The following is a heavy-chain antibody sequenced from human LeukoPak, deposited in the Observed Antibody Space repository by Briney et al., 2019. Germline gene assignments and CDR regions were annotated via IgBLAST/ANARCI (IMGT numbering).Heavy chain of an antibody. V-gene: IGHV1-18*01. J-gene: IGHJ4*02. CDR3: ARPRSSGWYAGVFDY. D-gene: IGHD6-19*01. CDR2: ISTYNGNT. Sequence: ASVKVSCKASGYAFTSYGISWVRRAPGQGLEWMGWISTYNGNTNYAQKLQGRVTMTTDTSTSTAYMELRSLRSDDTAVYYCARPRSSGWYAGVFDYWGQGTLVTVSS. CDR1: GYAFTSYG.